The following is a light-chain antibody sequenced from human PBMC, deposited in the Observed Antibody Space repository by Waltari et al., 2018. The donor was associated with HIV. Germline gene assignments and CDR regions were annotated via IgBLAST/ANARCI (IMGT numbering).Light chain of an antibody. CDR1: SSDIDTY. J-gene: IGLJ3*02. V-gene: IGLV2-14*01. CDR2: DAN. Sequence: QSALPQPASVSGSLGQSITISGLGTSSDIDTYVSWYQHHPDNAPRLVIYDANTRPSGIPLRFSGSKSGNTASLTISGLQAEDEADYYCASYTRTSTVVFGGGTKVTVL. CDR3: ASYTRTSTVV.